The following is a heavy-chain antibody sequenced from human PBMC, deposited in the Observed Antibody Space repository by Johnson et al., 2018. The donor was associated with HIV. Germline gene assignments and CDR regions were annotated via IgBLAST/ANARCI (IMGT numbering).Heavy chain of an antibody. CDR1: GFTFSSYW. V-gene: IGHV3-7*01. J-gene: IGHJ3*02. D-gene: IGHD2-2*01. Sequence: VQLVESGGGLVQPGGSLRLCCAASGFTFSSYWMSWVRQAPGKGLEWVANIKQDGSEKYYVDSVKGRFTISRDNAKNSLYLQMNSLRAEDTAVYYCARDVVPAANAFDIWGQGIMVTVSS. CDR3: ARDVVPAANAFDI. CDR2: IKQDGSEK.